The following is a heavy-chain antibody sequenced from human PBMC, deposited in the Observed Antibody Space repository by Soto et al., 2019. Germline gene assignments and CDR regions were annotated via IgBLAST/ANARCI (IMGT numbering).Heavy chain of an antibody. J-gene: IGHJ6*02. CDR3: ARETYYGSGGHYYYGMDV. D-gene: IGHD3-10*01. Sequence: QPGGSLRLSCAASGFTFSSYWMSWVRQAPGKGLEWVANIKQDGSEKYYVDSVKGRFTISRDNAKNSLYLQMNSLRAEDTAVYYCARETYYGSGGHYYYGMDVWGQGTTVTVSS. CDR1: GFTFSSYW. CDR2: IKQDGSEK. V-gene: IGHV3-7*01.